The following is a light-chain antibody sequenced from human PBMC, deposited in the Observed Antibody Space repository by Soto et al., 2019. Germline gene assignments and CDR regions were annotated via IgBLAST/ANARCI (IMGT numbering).Light chain of an antibody. V-gene: IGKV3-20*01. CDR1: QSVSSSY. CDR2: GAS. CDR3: QQDGSSPPWT. Sequence: EIVLTQSPGTLPLSPGERATLSCRASQSVSSSYLAWYKQKPGQAPRLLIYGASSRATDIPDRFSGSGSGTDFTLTISRLEPEDFAVYYCQQDGSSPPWTFGEGTKVEIK. J-gene: IGKJ1*01.